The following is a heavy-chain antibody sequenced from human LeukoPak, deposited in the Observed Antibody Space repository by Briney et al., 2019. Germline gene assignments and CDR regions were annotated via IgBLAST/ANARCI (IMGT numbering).Heavy chain of an antibody. V-gene: IGHV4-59*06. CDR1: GFTFSSYW. CDR3: AIHVGYCSGGSCYSPLYYFDY. J-gene: IGHJ4*02. D-gene: IGHD2-15*01. CDR2: IYYSGST. Sequence: GSLRLSCAASGFTFSSYWMSWVRQAPGKGLEWIGYIYYSGSTYYNPSLKSRVTISVDTSKNQFSLKLSSVTAADTAVYYCAIHVGYCSGGSCYSPLYYFDYWGQGTLVTVSS.